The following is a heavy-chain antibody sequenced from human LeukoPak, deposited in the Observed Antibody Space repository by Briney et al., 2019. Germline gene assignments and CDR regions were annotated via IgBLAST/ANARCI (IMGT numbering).Heavy chain of an antibody. CDR1: GFTFSNYY. V-gene: IGHV3-21*01. CDR3: ASLRYFDWSYYYYGMDV. D-gene: IGHD3-9*01. J-gene: IGHJ6*02. Sequence: GGSLRLSCAASGFTFSNYYMNWVRQAPGKGLEWVSSISSSRNYIYYADSVKGRFTISRDNAKNPLYLQMNSLRAEDTAVYYCASLRYFDWSYYYYGMDVWGQGTTVTVSS. CDR2: ISSSRNYI.